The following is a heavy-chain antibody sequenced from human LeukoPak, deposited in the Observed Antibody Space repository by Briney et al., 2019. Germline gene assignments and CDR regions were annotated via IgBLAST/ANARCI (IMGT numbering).Heavy chain of an antibody. J-gene: IGHJ4*02. V-gene: IGHV3-23*01. CDR2: ISGST. D-gene: IGHD5-18*01. Sequence: GGSLRLSCAASGFTFSSYAMSWVRQAPGKGLEWVSGISGSTDYADSVKGRFTISRDNSKSTLYLQMKSLRVEDTAVYYCARDQGYSYGWGFDYWGQGTLVTVSS. CDR3: ARDQGYSYGWGFDY. CDR1: GFTFSSYA.